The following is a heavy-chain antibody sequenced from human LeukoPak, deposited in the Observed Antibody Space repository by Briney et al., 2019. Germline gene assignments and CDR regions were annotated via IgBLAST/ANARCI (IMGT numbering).Heavy chain of an antibody. CDR1: GYTFTRYY. J-gene: IGHJ4*02. V-gene: IGHV1-46*01. CDR2: IYPAGGGT. Sequence: ASVKVSCKASGYTFTRYYVHWVRQAPGQGLEWMGRIYPAGGGTNYVQKFQGRVTVTRDMSTSTVYMELSSLRSEDTAIYYCARVSSPDDYSYVNSWGQGTLVTVSS. D-gene: IGHD4-11*01. CDR3: ARVSSPDDYSYVNS.